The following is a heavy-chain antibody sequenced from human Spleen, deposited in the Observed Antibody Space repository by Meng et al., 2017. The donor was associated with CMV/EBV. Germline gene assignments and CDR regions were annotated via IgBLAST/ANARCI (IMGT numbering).Heavy chain of an antibody. V-gene: IGHV3-30*02. CDR2: IRYDGDRK. J-gene: IGHJ4*02. D-gene: IGHD3-3*02. Sequence: SGCTFHSYGRHWVRQAPGKGLEWVAFIRYDGDRKYNVDSVKGRFTISRDVAKSTLHLEMASLKTEDTAVYYCAKGGLTYEYFHQFESWGQGTPVTVSS. CDR3: AKGGLTYEYFHQFES. CDR1: GCTFHSYG.